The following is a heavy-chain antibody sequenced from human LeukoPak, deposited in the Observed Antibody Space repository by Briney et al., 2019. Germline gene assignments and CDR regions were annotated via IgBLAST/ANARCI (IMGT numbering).Heavy chain of an antibody. Sequence: GSVKVSCKASVYTFSGYYMHSVRQAPGQQLEWMGCINPTIGDTKYAPKFQGRVTMTRDTYVSTVYMEVSRLTSDDTAVYYCASRPDRTLLPFFDYWGQGTLVTVS. CDR1: VYTFSGYY. J-gene: IGHJ4*02. D-gene: IGHD5/OR15-5a*01. V-gene: IGHV1-2*02. CDR2: INPTIGDT. CDR3: ASRPDRTLLPFFDY.